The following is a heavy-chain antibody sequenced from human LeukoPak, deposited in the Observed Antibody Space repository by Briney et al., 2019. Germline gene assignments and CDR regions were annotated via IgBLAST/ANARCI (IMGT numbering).Heavy chain of an antibody. V-gene: IGHV1-24*01. CDR1: GYTLTELS. Sequence: ASVKVSCKVSGYTLTELSMHWGRHAPGKGLEWMGGFAPEDGETIYAQKFQGRVTMTEDTSTDTAYMELSSLRSEDTAVYYCATGRRSYMDVWGKGTLVTVSS. J-gene: IGHJ6*03. CDR2: FAPEDGET. CDR3: ATGRRSYMDV.